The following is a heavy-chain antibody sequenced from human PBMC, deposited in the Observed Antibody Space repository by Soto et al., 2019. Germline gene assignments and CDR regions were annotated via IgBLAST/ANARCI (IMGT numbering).Heavy chain of an antibody. CDR1: GYTFTSYG. Sequence: GASVKVSCKASGYTFTSYGISWVRQAPGQGLEWMGWISAYNGNTNYAQKLQGRVTMTTDTSTSTAYMELRSLRSDDTAVYYCARVARHYYDSSGYSSGAFDTWGQGTMVTVS. V-gene: IGHV1-18*04. J-gene: IGHJ3*02. CDR3: ARVARHYYDSSGYSSGAFDT. D-gene: IGHD3-22*01. CDR2: ISAYNGNT.